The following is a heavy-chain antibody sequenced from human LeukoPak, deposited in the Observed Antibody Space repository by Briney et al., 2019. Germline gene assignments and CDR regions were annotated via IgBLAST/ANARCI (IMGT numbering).Heavy chain of an antibody. CDR2: IIPIFGTT. V-gene: IGHV1-69*06. CDR1: GGTFNSYA. J-gene: IGHJ6*03. CDR3: ARHIPKPMVVKRGSYYYMDV. D-gene: IGHD4-23*01. Sequence: SVKVSCKASGGTFNSYAISWVRQAPGQGLEWMGGIIPIFGTTNYARKFRGRVTLTADKSTRTAYMELSSLRSEDTAVYYCARHIPKPMVVKRGSYYYMDVWGKGTTVTVS.